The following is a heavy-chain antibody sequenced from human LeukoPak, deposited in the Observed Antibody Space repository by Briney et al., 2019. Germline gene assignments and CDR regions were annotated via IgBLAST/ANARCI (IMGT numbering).Heavy chain of an antibody. J-gene: IGHJ6*02. CDR3: ATIYCSSTSCYRYYYYGMDV. Sequence: GASVMVSCKVSGYTLTELSMHWVRQAPGKGLEWMGGFDPEDGETIYAQKFQGRVTMTEDTSTDTAYMELGSLRSEDTAVYYCATIYCSSTSCYRYYYYGMDVWGQGTTVTVSS. CDR2: FDPEDGET. CDR1: GYTLTELS. V-gene: IGHV1-24*01. D-gene: IGHD2-2*01.